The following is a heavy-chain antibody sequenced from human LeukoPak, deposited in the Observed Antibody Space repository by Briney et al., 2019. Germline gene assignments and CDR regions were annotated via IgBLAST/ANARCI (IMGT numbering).Heavy chain of an antibody. J-gene: IGHJ3*02. D-gene: IGHD7-27*01. V-gene: IGHV4-59*08. CDR1: GGSISSYY. CDR3: VRHGDWGSGAFDI. Sequence: SETLSLTCTVAGGSISSYYWSWIRQPPGKGLEWIGYIYYSGSTNYNPSLKSRVTISVDTSKNQFSLKLSSVTAADTAVYYCVRHGDWGSGAFDIWGQGTMVTVSS. CDR2: IYYSGST.